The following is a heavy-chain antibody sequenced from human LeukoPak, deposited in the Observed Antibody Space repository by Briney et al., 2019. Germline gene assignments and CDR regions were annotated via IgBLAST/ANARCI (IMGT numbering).Heavy chain of an antibody. V-gene: IGHV3-30*18. J-gene: IGHJ4*02. D-gene: IGHD3-10*01. CDR2: ISYDGSNK. CDR1: GFTFSSYG. CDR3: AKPYYYGSGSYSTPFDY. Sequence: QTGGSLRLSCAASGFTFSSYGMHWVRQAPGKGLEWVAVISYDGSNKYYADSVKGRFTISRDNSKNTLYLQMNSLRAEDTAVYYCAKPYYYGSGSYSTPFDYWGQGTLATVSS.